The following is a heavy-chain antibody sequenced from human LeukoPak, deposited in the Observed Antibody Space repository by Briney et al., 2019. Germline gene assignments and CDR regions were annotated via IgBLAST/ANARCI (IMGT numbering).Heavy chain of an antibody. Sequence: SETLSLTCTVSGGSISSSSYYWGWIRQPPGKGLEWIGSIYYSGSTYYNPSLKSRVTISVDTSKNQFSLKLSSVTAADTAVYYCARDTVTTGLDYWGQGTLVTVSS. CDR3: ARDTVTTGLDY. J-gene: IGHJ4*02. D-gene: IGHD4-17*01. V-gene: IGHV4-39*07. CDR2: IYYSGST. CDR1: GGSISSSSYY.